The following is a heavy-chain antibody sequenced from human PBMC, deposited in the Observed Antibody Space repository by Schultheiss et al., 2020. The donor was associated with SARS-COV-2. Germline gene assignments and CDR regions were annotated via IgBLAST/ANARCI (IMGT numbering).Heavy chain of an antibody. D-gene: IGHD3-22*01. Sequence: SETLSLTCTVSGGSISSYYWSWTRQPPGKGLEWIGYIYNSGSTNYNPSLKSRVTISVDTSKNQFSLKLSSVTAADTAVYYCARHRVPMIVDYWGQGTLVTVSS. V-gene: IGHV4-59*08. CDR3: ARHRVPMIVDY. CDR2: IYNSGST. CDR1: GGSISSYY. J-gene: IGHJ4*02.